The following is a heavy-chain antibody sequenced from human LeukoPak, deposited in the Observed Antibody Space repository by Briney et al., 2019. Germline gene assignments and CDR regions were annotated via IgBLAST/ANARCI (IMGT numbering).Heavy chain of an antibody. Sequence: SETLSLTCTVSGASISSDTYFWSWIRQPAGKGLEWIGSIYDSGNTYYNPSLKSRVTISVDTSKNQFSLKLSSVTAADTAVYYCARRPYHYDILTGRYYYYMDVWGKGTTVTISS. CDR3: ARRPYHYDILTGRYYYYMDV. CDR1: GASISSDTYF. J-gene: IGHJ6*03. V-gene: IGHV4-39*07. CDR2: IYDSGNT. D-gene: IGHD3-9*01.